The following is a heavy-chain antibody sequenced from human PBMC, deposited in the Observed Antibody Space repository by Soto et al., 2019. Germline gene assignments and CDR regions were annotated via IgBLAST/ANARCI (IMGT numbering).Heavy chain of an antibody. D-gene: IGHD4-17*01. CDR3: TTDSFPPFGFAVTTPGYGIDV. Sequence: EVQLVESGGGLVKPGGPLRRSCAAPGFTFSNAWMNWVRQAPGKGLEWVGRIKSKTDGGTTDYAAPVKGRFTISRDDSKNTRYLQMNSLKTEDTAVYYCTTDSFPPFGFAVTTPGYGIDVWGQGTTVTVSS. V-gene: IGHV3-15*07. J-gene: IGHJ6*02. CDR1: GFTFSNAW. CDR2: IKSKTDGGTT.